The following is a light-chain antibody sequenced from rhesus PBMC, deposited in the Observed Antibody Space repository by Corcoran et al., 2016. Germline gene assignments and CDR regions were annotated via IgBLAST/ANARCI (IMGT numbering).Light chain of an antibody. V-gene: IGKV3-35*01. Sequence: EIVMTQSPATLSLSPGDRATLSCRASQSVSSNLAWYQQKPGQAPRLLLSYASNRATGIPDRFSGSGSGTDFTLTISSLEPEDVGVYYCQQYNNWLTFGGGTKVELK. J-gene: IGKJ4*01. CDR3: QQYNNWLT. CDR1: QSVSSN. CDR2: YAS.